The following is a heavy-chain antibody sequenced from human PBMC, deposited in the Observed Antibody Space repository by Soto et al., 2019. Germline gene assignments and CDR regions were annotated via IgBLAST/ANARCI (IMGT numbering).Heavy chain of an antibody. V-gene: IGHV1-2*04. J-gene: IGHJ4*02. CDR3: ARSPDYDFWSGYYTGYDY. D-gene: IGHD3-3*01. CDR1: GYTFTGYY. Sequence: GASVKVSCKASGYTFTGYYMHWVRQAPGQGLEWMGWINPNSGGTNYAQKFQGWVTMTRDTSISTAYMELSRLRSDDTAVYYCARSPDYDFWSGYYTGYDYWGQGTLVTVSS. CDR2: INPNSGGT.